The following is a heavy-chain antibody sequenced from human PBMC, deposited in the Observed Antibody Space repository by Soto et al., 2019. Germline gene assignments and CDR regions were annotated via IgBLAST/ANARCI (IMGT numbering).Heavy chain of an antibody. CDR3: ALSIVVVTATDY. J-gene: IGHJ4*02. D-gene: IGHD2-21*02. V-gene: IGHV1-3*01. CDR1: GYTFTSYA. Sequence: QVQLVQSGAEVKKPGASVKVSCKASGYTFTSYAMHWVRQAPGQRLEWMGWINAGNGNTKYSQKFQGRVTITRDTSASAAYLELSSLRSEDTAVYYYALSIVVVTATDYWGQGNLVTVSS. CDR2: INAGNGNT.